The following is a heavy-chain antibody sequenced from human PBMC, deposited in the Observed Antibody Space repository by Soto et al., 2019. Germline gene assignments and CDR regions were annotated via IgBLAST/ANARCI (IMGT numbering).Heavy chain of an antibody. V-gene: IGHV3-30*18. CDR1: GFTFTSYG. Sequence: QVQLVESGGGVVQPGTSLRLSCAASGFTFTSYGLHWVRQAPGKGLEWVAGISYDGSKKYFADSVKSRFTISRDNPRSTLFLDMNSLRGEDTAIYYCAKTWFGEDNYGMDVWGQGTTVTVSS. D-gene: IGHD3-10*01. CDR3: AKTWFGEDNYGMDV. CDR2: ISYDGSKK. J-gene: IGHJ6*02.